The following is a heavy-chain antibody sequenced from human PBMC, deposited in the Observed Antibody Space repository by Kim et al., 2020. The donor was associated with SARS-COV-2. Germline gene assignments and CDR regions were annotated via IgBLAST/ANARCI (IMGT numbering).Heavy chain of an antibody. CDR3: ARDSEPYCSSTSCYYYYYIDV. D-gene: IGHD2-2*01. CDR1: GFTVSSNY. J-gene: IGHJ6*03. V-gene: IGHV3-66*01. CDR2: IYSGGST. Sequence: GGSLRLSCAASGFTVSSNYMSWVRQAPGKGLEWVSVIYSGGSTYYADSVKGRCTISSDKYKNTQYHQMNSMRAEDTAVYYCARDSEPYCSSTSCYYYYYIDVWGRGTALTVSS.